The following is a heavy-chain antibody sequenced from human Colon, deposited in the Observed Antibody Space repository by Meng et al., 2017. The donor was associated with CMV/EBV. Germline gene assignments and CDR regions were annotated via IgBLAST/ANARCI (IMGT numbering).Heavy chain of an antibody. CDR2: ISSDGRII. D-gene: IGHD5-18*01. V-gene: IGHV3-48*03. CDR1: GFTFSTYE. CDR3: ARSGYNYGSGFDY. Sequence: GESLKISCVGSGFTFSTYEFNWVRQAPGKGLEWVSYISSDGRIIYYADSVKGRFTTSRDNARDSLYLQMNSLRAEDTAVYYCARSGYNYGSGFDYWGQGTLVTVSS. J-gene: IGHJ4*02.